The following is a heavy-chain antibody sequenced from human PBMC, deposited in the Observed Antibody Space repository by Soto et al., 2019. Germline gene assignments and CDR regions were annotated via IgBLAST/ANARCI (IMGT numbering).Heavy chain of an antibody. J-gene: IGHJ3*02. V-gene: IGHV5-51*01. CDR2: IYPGDSDT. CDR1: GYSFTSYW. D-gene: IGHD3-3*01. Sequence: GESLKISCKGSGYSFTSYWIGWVRQMPGKGLEWMGIIYPGDSDTRYSPSFQGQVTISADKSISTAYLQWSSLKASDTAMYYCASVGPPHDFWSAFDIWGQGTMVTVSS. CDR3: ASVGPPHDFWSAFDI.